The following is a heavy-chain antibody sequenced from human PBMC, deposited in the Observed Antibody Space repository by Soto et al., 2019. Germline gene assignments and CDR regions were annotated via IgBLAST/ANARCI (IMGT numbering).Heavy chain of an antibody. D-gene: IGHD3-22*01. CDR3: ARGVRESSGYDLDS. Sequence: QVQLVQSGAEVKKPGSSVKVSCKSSGGTFRTFAFSWVRQAPGQGLQWMGGIVPMFGTANYAQKFQGRVTITADASTSTAYMELTSLRSEDAAVYYCARGVRESSGYDLDSWGQGTLVTVSA. CDR2: IVPMFGTA. V-gene: IGHV1-69*01. J-gene: IGHJ4*02. CDR1: GGTFRTFA.